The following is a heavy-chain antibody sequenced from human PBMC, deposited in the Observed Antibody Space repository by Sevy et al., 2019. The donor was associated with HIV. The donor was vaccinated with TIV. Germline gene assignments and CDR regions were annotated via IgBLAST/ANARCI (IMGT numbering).Heavy chain of an antibody. CDR3: ARWSQDTSIENYYYYYGMDV. D-gene: IGHD3-16*02. CDR2: ISAYNGNT. V-gene: IGHV1-18*01. Sequence: ASVKVSCKASGYTFTSYGISWVRQAPGQGLEWMGWISAYNGNTNYAQKLQGRVTMTTDTSTSTAYMELRGLRSDDTAVYYCARWSQDTSIENYYYYYGMDVWGQGTTVTVSS. J-gene: IGHJ6*02. CDR1: GYTFTSYG.